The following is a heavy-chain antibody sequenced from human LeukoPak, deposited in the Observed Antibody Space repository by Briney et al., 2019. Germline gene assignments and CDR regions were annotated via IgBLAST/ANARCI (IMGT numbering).Heavy chain of an antibody. CDR2: INPSGGST. Sequence: ASVKVSCKASGYTFTSYYMHWVRQAPGQGLEWMGIINPSGGSTSYAQKFQGRVTMTRDTSTSTVYMELSSLRSEDTAVYYCAKQTQITGMYSSWYPRAFDIWGQGTVVTVSS. D-gene: IGHD6-13*01. V-gene: IGHV1-46*01. CDR1: GYTFTSYY. CDR3: AKQTQITGMYSSWYPRAFDI. J-gene: IGHJ3*02.